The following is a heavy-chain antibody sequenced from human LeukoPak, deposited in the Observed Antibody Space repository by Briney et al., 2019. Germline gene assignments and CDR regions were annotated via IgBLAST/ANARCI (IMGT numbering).Heavy chain of an antibody. CDR3: ARDRLEVLAFDAFDI. J-gene: IGHJ3*02. CDR1: GYTFTSYY. D-gene: IGHD2-8*02. Sequence: ASVKVSCKASGYTFTSYYMHWVRQAPGQGLEWMGIINPSGGSTSYAQKFQGRVTMTRDMSTSTVYMELSSLRSEDTAVYYCARDRLEVLAFDAFDIWGQGTMVTVSS. V-gene: IGHV1-46*01. CDR2: INPSGGST.